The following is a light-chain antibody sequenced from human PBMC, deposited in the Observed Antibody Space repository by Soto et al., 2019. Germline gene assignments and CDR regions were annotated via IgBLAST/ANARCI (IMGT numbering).Light chain of an antibody. CDR3: SSYTSNNTWV. CDR2: EVS. J-gene: IGLJ3*02. Sequence: QSALTQPSSVSGSPGQSITISCTGTSSDVGDYNYVSWYQQHPGKAPKLMIYEVSNRPSGVSNRFSGSKSGNTASLTISGLQAEDEADYYCSSYTSNNTWVFGGGTKVTV. CDR1: SSDVGDYNY. V-gene: IGLV2-14*01.